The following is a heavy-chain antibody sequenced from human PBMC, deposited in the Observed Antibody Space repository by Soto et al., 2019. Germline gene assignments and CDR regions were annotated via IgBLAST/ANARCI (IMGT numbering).Heavy chain of an antibody. V-gene: IGHV4-39*07. CDR3: ARGWYYFDF. Sequence: SETLSLTCTVSGGSISSGDYYWSWIRQSPGKGLEWIGSIYYGGTTYYNPSLRSRLAISIDTSKNQFSLRLTSVTAADTALYFCARGWYYFDFWGRGTLVTVSS. CDR2: IYYGGTT. CDR1: GGSISSGDYY. J-gene: IGHJ4*02. D-gene: IGHD2-15*01.